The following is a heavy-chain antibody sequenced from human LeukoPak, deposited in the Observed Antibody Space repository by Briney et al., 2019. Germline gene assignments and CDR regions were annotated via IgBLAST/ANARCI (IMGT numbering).Heavy chain of an antibody. CDR1: GFTFSNYA. CDR2: LSGSGGST. CDR3: ARLITGTTTAFDI. J-gene: IGHJ3*02. V-gene: IGHV3-23*01. D-gene: IGHD1-7*01. Sequence: GGSLRLSCAASGFTFSNYAMSWVRQAPGKGLEWVSALSGSGGSTYYADSVKGRFTISRDSSKNTLYLQMNSLRAEDTAIYYCARLITGTTTAFDIWGQGTMVTVSS.